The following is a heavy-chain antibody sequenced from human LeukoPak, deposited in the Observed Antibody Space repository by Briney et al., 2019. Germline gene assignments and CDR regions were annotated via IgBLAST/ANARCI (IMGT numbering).Heavy chain of an antibody. V-gene: IGHV3-30-3*01. CDR1: GFTFSSYA. Sequence: LSGRSLRLSCAASGFTFSSYAMHWVRQAPGKGLEWVAVISYDGSNKYYADSVKGRFTISRDNSKNTLYLQMNSLRAEDTALYYCAKDAFGGNYWVFDYWGQGTLVTVSS. D-gene: IGHD1-26*01. CDR2: ISYDGSNK. CDR3: AKDAFGGNYWVFDY. J-gene: IGHJ4*02.